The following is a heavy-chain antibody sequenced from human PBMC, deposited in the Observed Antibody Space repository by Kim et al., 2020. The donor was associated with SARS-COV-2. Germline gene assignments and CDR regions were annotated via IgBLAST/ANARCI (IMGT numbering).Heavy chain of an antibody. CDR1: GFTFSSYA. V-gene: IGHV3-23*01. CDR3: AKGVRGVITHGAGY. J-gene: IGHJ4*02. CDR2: ISGSDDST. D-gene: IGHD3-10*01. Sequence: GGSLRLSCAASGFTFSSYAMSWVRQAPGKGLEWVSVISGSDDSTYYADSVKGRFTISRDNSKNTLYLQMNSLRAEDTAVYYCAKGVRGVITHGAGYWGQGTLVTVSS.